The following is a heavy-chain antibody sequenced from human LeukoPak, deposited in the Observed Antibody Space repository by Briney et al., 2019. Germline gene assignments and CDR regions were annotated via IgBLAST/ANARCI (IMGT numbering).Heavy chain of an antibody. CDR3: ARAYWGSVDY. CDR1: GFTFSSYW. CDR2: INQDGSEK. J-gene: IGHJ4*02. V-gene: IGHV3-7*03. Sequence: GGSLRLSCAASGFTFSSYWMSWVRQAPGKGLEWVANINQDGSEKYYVDSVKGRFTISRDNPKKSLYLQMNSLRDEDTAVYYCARAYWGSVDYWGQGTLVTVPS. D-gene: IGHD7-27*01.